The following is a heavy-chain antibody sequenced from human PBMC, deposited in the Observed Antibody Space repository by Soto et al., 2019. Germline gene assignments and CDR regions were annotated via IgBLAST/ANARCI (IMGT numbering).Heavy chain of an antibody. Sequence: SETLSLTCAVYGGSFSGYYWSWIRQPPGKGLEWIGEINHSGSTNYNPSLKSRVTISVDTSKNQFSLKLSSVTAADTAVYYCARVDEYSSSFGLDYWGQGTLVTVSS. CDR2: INHSGST. D-gene: IGHD6-6*01. CDR1: GGSFSGYY. J-gene: IGHJ4*02. CDR3: ARVDEYSSSFGLDY. V-gene: IGHV4-34*01.